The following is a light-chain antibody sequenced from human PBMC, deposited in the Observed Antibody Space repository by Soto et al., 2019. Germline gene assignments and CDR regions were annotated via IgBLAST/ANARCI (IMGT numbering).Light chain of an antibody. CDR2: EVN. CDR1: SSDVGGYNY. J-gene: IGLJ1*01. CDR3: SSYAASSNV. Sequence: QSVLTQPPSASGSPGQSVAISCTGTSSDVGGYNYVSWYQQHPGKAPKLMIYEVNKRPSGVPDRFSGSKSGNTASLTVSGLQAEDEADYSCSSYAASSNVFATGPKVTVL. V-gene: IGLV2-8*01.